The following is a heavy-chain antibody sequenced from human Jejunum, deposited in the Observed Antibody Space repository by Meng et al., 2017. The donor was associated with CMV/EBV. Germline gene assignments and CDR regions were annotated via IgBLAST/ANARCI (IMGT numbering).Heavy chain of an antibody. CDR3: AREWIWSGPMED. V-gene: IGHV4-4*07. D-gene: IGHD3-3*01. J-gene: IGHJ1*01. Sequence: QVHLKESGPGLVKPSETLSLTCTVSGGSINTYFWSWMRQPAGKGLEWIGRVSPSGSTEYNPSLESRVTLSVDTSENQLSLKVNSVTAADTAVYSCAREWIWSGPMEDWGQGTLVTVSS. CDR1: GGSINTYF. CDR2: VSPSGST.